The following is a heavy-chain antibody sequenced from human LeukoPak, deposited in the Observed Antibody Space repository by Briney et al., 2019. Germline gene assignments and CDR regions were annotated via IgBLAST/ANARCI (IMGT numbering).Heavy chain of an antibody. CDR3: AKLSSPGPYYFDY. CDR1: GFTFSSYA. Sequence: PGGSLRLSCAASGFTFSSYAMSWVRQAPGKGLEWVSAISGSGGSTYYADSVKGRFTISRDNSKNTLYLQMNSLRAEDTAVYYFAKLSSPGPYYFDYWGQGTLVTVSS. CDR2: ISGSGGST. D-gene: IGHD3-10*01. J-gene: IGHJ4*02. V-gene: IGHV3-23*01.